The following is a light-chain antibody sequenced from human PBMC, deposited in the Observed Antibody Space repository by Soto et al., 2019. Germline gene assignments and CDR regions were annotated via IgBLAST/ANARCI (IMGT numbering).Light chain of an antibody. Sequence: AIQLTQSPSSLSASVGDRVTITCRACHGISSALALYQQKPGKAPKLLIYDASSLESGVPSRFSGSGSGTDFTLTISSLQPEDFATYYCQQFNSYPLTFGGGTKVDIK. J-gene: IGKJ4*02. V-gene: IGKV1-13*02. CDR1: HGISSA. CDR2: DAS. CDR3: QQFNSYPLT.